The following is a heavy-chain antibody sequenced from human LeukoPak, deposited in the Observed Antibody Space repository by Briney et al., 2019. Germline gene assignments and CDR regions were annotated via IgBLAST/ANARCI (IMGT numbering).Heavy chain of an antibody. J-gene: IGHJ6*03. CDR3: ARLGQQLSYYMDV. D-gene: IGHD6-13*01. V-gene: IGHV4-59*08. Sequence: SETLSLTCTVSGGSISSYYWSWIRQPPGKGLEWIGYIYYSGSTNYNPSLKGRVTISVDTSKNQFSLKLSSVTAADTAVYYCARLGQQLSYYMDVWGKGTTVTVSS. CDR1: GGSISSYY. CDR2: IYYSGST.